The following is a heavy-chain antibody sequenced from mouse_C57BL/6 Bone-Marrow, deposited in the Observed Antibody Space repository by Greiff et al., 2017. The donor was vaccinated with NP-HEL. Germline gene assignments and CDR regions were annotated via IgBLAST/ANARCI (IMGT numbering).Heavy chain of an antibody. CDR2: IYPRSGNT. Sequence: VQWVESGAELARPGASVKLSCKASGYTFTSYGISWVKQRTGQGLEWIGEIYPRSGNTYYNEKFKGKATLTADKSSSTAYMELRSLTSEDSAVYFCARFVPGYAMDYWGQGTSVTVSS. V-gene: IGHV1-81*01. D-gene: IGHD5-1*01. CDR1: GYTFTSYG. CDR3: ARFVPGYAMDY. J-gene: IGHJ4*01.